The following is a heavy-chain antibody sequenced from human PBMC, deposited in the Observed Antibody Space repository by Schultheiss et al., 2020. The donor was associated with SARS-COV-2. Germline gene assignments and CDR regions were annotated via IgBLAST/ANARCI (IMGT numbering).Heavy chain of an antibody. CDR3: AKSQQGYYYYYMDV. Sequence: GGSLRLSCAASGFTFSSYGMHWVRQAPGKGLEWVAVISYDGSNKYYADSVKGRFTISRDNSKNTLYLQMNSLRAEDTAVYYCAKSQQGYYYYYMDVWGKGTTVTVSS. CDR2: ISYDGSNK. J-gene: IGHJ6*03. V-gene: IGHV3-30*18. CDR1: GFTFSSYG.